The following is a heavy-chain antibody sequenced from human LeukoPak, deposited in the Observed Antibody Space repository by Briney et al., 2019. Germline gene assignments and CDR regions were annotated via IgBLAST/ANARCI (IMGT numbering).Heavy chain of an antibody. V-gene: IGHV4-39*07. D-gene: IGHD6-13*01. CDR2: INHSGST. CDR3: ARGIAAAVYYYYYYMDV. Sequence: SETLSLTCTVSGGSISSGSYYWSWIRQPPGKGLEWIGEINHSGSTNYNPSLKSRVTISVDTSKNQFSLKLSSVTAADTAVYYCARGIAAAVYYYYYYMDVWGKGTTVTVSS. J-gene: IGHJ6*03. CDR1: GGSISSGSYY.